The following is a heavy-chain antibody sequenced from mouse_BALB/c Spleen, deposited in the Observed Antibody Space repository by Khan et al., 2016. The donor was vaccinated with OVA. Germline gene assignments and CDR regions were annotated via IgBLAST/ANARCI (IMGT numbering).Heavy chain of an antibody. J-gene: IGHJ2*01. D-gene: IGHD1-1*01. CDR2: IHPSTGYT. V-gene: IGHV1-7*01. Sequence: VQLQQSGAELAKPGASVKMSCKASGYTFINYWILWVKQRPGQGLEWLGYIHPSTGYTAYTQNFKDKATLTADKSSSTAYMQLSSLTSEDAAVYDCARRGLRWDFDYWGQGTTLTVAS. CDR1: GYTFINYW. CDR3: ARRGLRWDFDY.